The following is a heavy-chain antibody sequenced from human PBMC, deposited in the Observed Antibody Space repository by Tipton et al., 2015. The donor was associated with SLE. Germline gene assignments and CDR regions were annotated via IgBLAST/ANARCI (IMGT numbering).Heavy chain of an antibody. V-gene: IGHV4-34*01. Sequence: LRLSCAASGISFSTYSMSWFRQAPGKGLEWIGEINHSGSTNYNPSLKSRVTISVDTSKNQFSLKLSSVTAADTAVYYCARRCQYQLLRWGQGTLVTVSS. CDR3: ARRCQYQLLR. CDR2: INHSGST. J-gene: IGHJ4*02. D-gene: IGHD2-2*01. CDR1: GISFSTYS.